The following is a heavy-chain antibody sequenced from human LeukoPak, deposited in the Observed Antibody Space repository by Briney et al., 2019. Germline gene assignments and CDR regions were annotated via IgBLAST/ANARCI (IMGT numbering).Heavy chain of an antibody. CDR1: GFTFSSYA. D-gene: IGHD3-22*01. J-gene: IGHJ5*02. CDR2: ISNDGGGT. CDR3: AKGSSGYFADL. Sequence: GGSLRLSCAASGFTFSSYAMSWVRQAPGKGLEWVSAISNDGGGTQYADFVEGRFTISRDNSKNTLFLQMSSLRAEDTALYYCAKGSSGYFADLWGQGTLVTVSS. V-gene: IGHV3-23*01.